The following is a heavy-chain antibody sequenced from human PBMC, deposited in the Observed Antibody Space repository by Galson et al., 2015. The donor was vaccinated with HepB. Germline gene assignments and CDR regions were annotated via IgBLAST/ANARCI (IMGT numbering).Heavy chain of an antibody. CDR2: IYYSGST. J-gene: IGHJ4*02. CDR1: GGSISSYY. V-gene: IGHV4-59*05. D-gene: IGHD2-15*01. Sequence: LSLTCTVSGGSISSYYWSWIRQPPGKGLEWIGSIYYSGSTYYNPSLKSRVTISVDTSKNQFSLKLSSVTAADTAVYYCARLSLVAATRYFDYWGQGTLVTVSS. CDR3: ARLSLVAATRYFDY.